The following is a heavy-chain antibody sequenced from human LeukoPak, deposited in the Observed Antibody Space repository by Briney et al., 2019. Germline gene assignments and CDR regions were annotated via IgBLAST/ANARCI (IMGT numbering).Heavy chain of an antibody. Sequence: ASVKVSCKASGYTLTSYDINWVRQATGQGLEWMGWMNPNSGNTGYAQKFQGRVTMTRNTSTSTAYMELSSLRSEDTAVYYCARGFIAVAGMGYWGQGTLVTVSS. V-gene: IGHV1-8*01. CDR1: GYTLTSYD. CDR2: MNPNSGNT. CDR3: ARGFIAVAGMGY. J-gene: IGHJ4*02. D-gene: IGHD6-19*01.